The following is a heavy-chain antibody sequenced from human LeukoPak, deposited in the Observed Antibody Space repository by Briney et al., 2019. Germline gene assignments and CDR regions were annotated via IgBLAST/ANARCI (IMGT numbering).Heavy chain of an antibody. V-gene: IGHV4-61*02. Sequence: PSETLSLTCTVSGGSISSGSYYWNWIRQPAGKGLEWIGRIYTSGSTSGSTNYNPSLMSRITMSVDTSKNQFSLRLNSVTAADTAVYYCARDLTRLNQYYDFWRFDPWGQGILVTVSS. CDR3: ARDLTRLNQYYDFWRFDP. J-gene: IGHJ5*02. D-gene: IGHD3-3*01. CDR2: IYTSGSTSGST. CDR1: GGSISSGSYY.